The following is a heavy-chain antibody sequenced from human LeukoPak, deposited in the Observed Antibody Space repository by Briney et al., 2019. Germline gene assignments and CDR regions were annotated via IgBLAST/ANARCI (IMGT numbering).Heavy chain of an antibody. J-gene: IGHJ3*02. CDR1: GFTFSSYA. CDR2: ISGSGGST. V-gene: IGHV3-23*01. CDR3: ATGAPGAFDI. Sequence: PGGSLRLSCAASGFTFSSYAMSWVRQAPGRGLEWVSAISGSGGSTYYADSVKGRFTISRDNSKNTLYLQMNSLRAEDMALYYCATGAPGAFDIWGQGTMVTVSS. D-gene: IGHD3-10*01.